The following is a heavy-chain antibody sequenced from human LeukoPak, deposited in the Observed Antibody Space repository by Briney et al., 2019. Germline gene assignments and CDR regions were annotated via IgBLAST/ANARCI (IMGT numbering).Heavy chain of an antibody. CDR2: ISSSSSSYI. CDR3: ARDTDPFYGMDV. V-gene: IGHV3-21*01. CDR1: GFTFSSYS. J-gene: IGHJ6*02. Sequence: GGSLRLSCAASGFTFSSYSMNWVRQAPGKGLEWVSSISSSSSSYIYYADSVKGRFTISRDNAKNSLYLQMNSLRAEDTAVYYCARDTDPFYGMDVWGQGTTVTVSS. D-gene: IGHD2-8*02.